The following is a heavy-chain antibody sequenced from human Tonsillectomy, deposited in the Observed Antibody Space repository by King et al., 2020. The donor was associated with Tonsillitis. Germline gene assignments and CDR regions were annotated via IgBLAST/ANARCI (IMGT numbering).Heavy chain of an antibody. J-gene: IGHJ6*03. CDR2: MHTSGTT. CDR1: GGSIRGGSFY. Sequence: VQLQESGPGLVKPSQTLSLSCTVSGGSIRGGSFYWTWIRQPAGKGLECIGRMHTSGTTNYTPSLRSRVPMSIDTSKSQFSLNLTPVTAADTAVYYCARARYSNFAANYYYVDVWGKGTTVTVSS. CDR3: ARARYSNFAANYYYVDV. V-gene: IGHV4-61*02. D-gene: IGHD4-11*01.